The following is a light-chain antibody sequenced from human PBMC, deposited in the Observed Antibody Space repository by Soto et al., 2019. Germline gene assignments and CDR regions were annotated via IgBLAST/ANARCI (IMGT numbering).Light chain of an antibody. J-gene: IGKJ5*01. CDR3: QQRSNWPPIT. CDR1: QSVSSY. CDR2: DAS. V-gene: IGKV3-11*01. Sequence: EIVWTQSRATRSLSPGERATLSCRASQSVSSYLAWYQQKPGQAPRLLIYDASNRATGIPARFSGSGSGTDFTLTISSLEPEDFAVYYCQQRSNWPPITFGQGTRLEIK.